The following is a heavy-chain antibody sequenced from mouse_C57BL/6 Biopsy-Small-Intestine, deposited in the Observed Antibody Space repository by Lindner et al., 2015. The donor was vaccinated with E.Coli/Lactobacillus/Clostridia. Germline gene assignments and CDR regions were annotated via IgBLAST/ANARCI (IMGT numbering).Heavy chain of an antibody. J-gene: IGHJ2*01. CDR2: FHPYNDDA. CDR1: GYTFTTYP. D-gene: IGHD4-1*01. V-gene: IGHV1-47*01. Sequence: VQLQESGAELAKPGASVKMSCKASGYTFTTYPIEWMEQNHGKSLEWIGNFHPYNDDAKYNERFKDKAALTVEKSSSTVYLELSRLTSDDSAVYYCGILGFEYWGQGTTLTVSS. CDR3: GILGFEY.